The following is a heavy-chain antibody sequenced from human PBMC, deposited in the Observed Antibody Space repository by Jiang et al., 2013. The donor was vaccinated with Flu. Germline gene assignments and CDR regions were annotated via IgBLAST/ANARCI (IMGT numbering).Heavy chain of an antibody. CDR1: GYNFSNYW. CDR2: IYPGDSDT. V-gene: IGHV5-51*01. Sequence: GAEVKKPGESLKISCQGSGYNFSNYWIGWVRQVPGEGLEWMGIIYPGDSDTRYSPSFQGRVTISADKSISTAFLQWNSLKASDTGIYYCARSFGYCSGGSCGYNWFDPWGQGTLVTVSS. J-gene: IGHJ5*02. CDR3: ARSFGYCSGGSCGYNWFDP. D-gene: IGHD2-15*01.